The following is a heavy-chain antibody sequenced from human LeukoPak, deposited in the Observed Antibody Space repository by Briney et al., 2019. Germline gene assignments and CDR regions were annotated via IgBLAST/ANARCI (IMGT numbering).Heavy chain of an antibody. CDR3: ARGLVPVEGLRYFDWLSGGFDY. CDR2: ISSSSSTI. V-gene: IGHV3-48*01. J-gene: IGHJ4*02. CDR1: GFTFSSYT. Sequence: PGGSLRLSCAASGFTFSSYTMNWVRQAPGKGLEWVSYISSSSSTIYYADSVKGRFTISRDNAKNSLYLQMNSLRAEDTAVYYCARGLVPVEGLRYFDWLSGGFDYWGQGTLVTVSS. D-gene: IGHD3-9*01.